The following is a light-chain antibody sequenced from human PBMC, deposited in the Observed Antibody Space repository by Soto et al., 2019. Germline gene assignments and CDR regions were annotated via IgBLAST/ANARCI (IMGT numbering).Light chain of an antibody. Sequence: RASQSVSSNLAWYQHKPGQAPRLLIYAASTRATGIPARFSGSGSGTDLPITICSLQPGDFQSYCSPQHISDARTLGHGTKVDIK. CDR3: PQHISDART. CDR2: AAS. CDR1: QSVSSN. J-gene: IGKJ1*01. V-gene: IGKV3-15*01.